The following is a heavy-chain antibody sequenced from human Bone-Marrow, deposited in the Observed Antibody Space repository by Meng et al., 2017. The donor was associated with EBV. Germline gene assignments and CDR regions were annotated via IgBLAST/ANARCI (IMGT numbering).Heavy chain of an antibody. V-gene: IGHV4-34*01. D-gene: IGHD2-15*01. CDR3: ARGCSGGSCSPFDY. CDR2: INHSGST. CDR1: GGSFSGYY. J-gene: IGHJ4*02. Sequence: QVQLQQWCAGLLKPSETLSLTCAVYGGSFSGYYWSWIRQPPGKGLEWIGEINHSGSTNYNPSLKSRVTISVDTSKNQFSLKLSSVTAADTAVYYCARGCSGGSCSPFDYWGQGTLVTVSS.